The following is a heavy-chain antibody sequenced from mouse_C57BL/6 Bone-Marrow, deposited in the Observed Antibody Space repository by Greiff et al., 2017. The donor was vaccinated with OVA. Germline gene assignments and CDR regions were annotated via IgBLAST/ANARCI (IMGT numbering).Heavy chain of an antibody. D-gene: IGHD4-1*01. V-gene: IGHV5-6*01. CDR2: ISSGGSYT. Sequence: EVHLVESGGDLVKPGGSLKLSCAASGFTFSSYGMSWVRQTPDKRLEWVATISSGGSYTYYPDSVKGRFTISRDNAKNTLYLQMSSLKSEDTAMYYCARQGLGRFAYWGQGTLVTVSA. J-gene: IGHJ3*01. CDR1: GFTFSSYG. CDR3: ARQGLGRFAY.